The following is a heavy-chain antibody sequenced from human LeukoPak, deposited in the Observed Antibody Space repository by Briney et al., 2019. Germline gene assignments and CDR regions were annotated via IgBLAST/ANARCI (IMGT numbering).Heavy chain of an antibody. CDR1: GFTFSSYA. J-gene: IGHJ4*02. CDR3: ERDPAATYYFDY. Sequence: GGSLRLSCAASGFTFSSYAMHWVRQAPGKGLEWVAVISYDGSNKYYADSVKGRFTISRDNSKNTLYLQMNSLRAEDTAVYYCERDPAATYYFDYWGQGTLVTVSS. D-gene: IGHD2-15*01. V-gene: IGHV3-30*04. CDR2: ISYDGSNK.